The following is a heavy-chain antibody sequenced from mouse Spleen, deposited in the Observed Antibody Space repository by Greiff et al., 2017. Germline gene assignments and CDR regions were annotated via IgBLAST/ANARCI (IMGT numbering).Heavy chain of an antibody. Sequence: VQRVESGAELVRPGASVTLSCKASGYTFTDYEMHWVKQTPVHGLEWIGAIDPETGGTAYNQKFKGKAILTADKSSSTAYMELRSLTSEDSAVYYCTREGTGLFAYWGQGTLVTVSA. D-gene: IGHD4-1*01. CDR2: IDPETGGT. CDR3: TREGTGLFAY. J-gene: IGHJ3*01. CDR1: GYTFTDYE. V-gene: IGHV1-15*01.